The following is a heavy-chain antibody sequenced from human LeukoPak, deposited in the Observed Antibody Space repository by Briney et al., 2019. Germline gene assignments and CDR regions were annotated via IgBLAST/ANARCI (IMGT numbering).Heavy chain of an antibody. Sequence: GASVKVSCKASGYTFTHHGISWVRQAPGQGLEWIGWIVVGSGNTNYAQKFQERVTITRDMSTSTAYMELSSLRSEDTAVYYCAAIGDSMIPDYWGQGTLVTVSS. CDR1: GYTFTHHG. D-gene: IGHD2/OR15-2a*01. CDR3: AAIGDSMIPDY. CDR2: IVVGSGNT. V-gene: IGHV1-58*02. J-gene: IGHJ4*02.